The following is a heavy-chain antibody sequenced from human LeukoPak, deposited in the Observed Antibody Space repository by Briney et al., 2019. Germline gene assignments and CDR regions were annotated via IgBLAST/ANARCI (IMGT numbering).Heavy chain of an antibody. D-gene: IGHD3-3*01. CDR2: ISYDGSNT. Sequence: GGSLRLSCAASGFTFSSYAMHWVRQAPGKGLEWVAVISYDGSNTDYADSVKGRFTISRDNSKNTLYLQMNSLRAEDTAVYYCARCRDYNFWSGSAVDYWGQGTLVTVSS. J-gene: IGHJ4*02. CDR1: GFTFSSYA. V-gene: IGHV3-30-3*02. CDR3: ARCRDYNFWSGSAVDY.